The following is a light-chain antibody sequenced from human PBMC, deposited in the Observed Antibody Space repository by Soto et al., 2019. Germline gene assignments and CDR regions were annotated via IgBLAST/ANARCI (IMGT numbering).Light chain of an antibody. V-gene: IGLV4-69*01. CDR3: QTWGTGFRV. Sequence: QLVLTQSPSASASLGASVKLTCTLSSGHKKYAIAWHQQQPQKGPRYLMNVNSDGSHSKGDGIPDRFSGSSSGTERYLIISSLQSEDEADYYCQTWGTGFRVFGGGTQLTV. J-gene: IGLJ3*02. CDR2: VNSDGSH. CDR1: SGHKKYA.